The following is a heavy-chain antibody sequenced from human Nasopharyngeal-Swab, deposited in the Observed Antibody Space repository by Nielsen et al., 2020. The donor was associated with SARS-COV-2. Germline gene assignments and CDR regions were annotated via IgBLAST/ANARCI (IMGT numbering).Heavy chain of an antibody. V-gene: IGHV3-48*02. Sequence: GGSLRLSCAASGFTFSSYSMNWVRQAPGKGLEWVSSISSSSSTIYYADSVKGRFTISRDNAKNSLYLQMNSLRDEDTAVYYCARYGIMDSWSGYTGLDYWGQGTLVTVSS. J-gene: IGHJ4*02. CDR2: ISSSSSTI. CDR3: ARYGIMDSWSGYTGLDY. CDR1: GFTFSSYS. D-gene: IGHD3-3*01.